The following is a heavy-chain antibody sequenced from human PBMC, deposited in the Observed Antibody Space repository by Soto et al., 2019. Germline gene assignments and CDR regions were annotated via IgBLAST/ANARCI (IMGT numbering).Heavy chain of an antibody. V-gene: IGHV3-23*01. Sequence: GGSLRLSCAASGFTFSSYAMSWVRQAPGKGLEWVSAISGSGGSTYYADSVKGRFTISRDNSKNTLYLQMNSLRAEDTAVYYCAKPSDYYGSGLVDVWGKGTTVTVSS. CDR3: AKPSDYYGSGLVDV. D-gene: IGHD3-10*01. J-gene: IGHJ6*04. CDR2: ISGSGGST. CDR1: GFTFSSYA.